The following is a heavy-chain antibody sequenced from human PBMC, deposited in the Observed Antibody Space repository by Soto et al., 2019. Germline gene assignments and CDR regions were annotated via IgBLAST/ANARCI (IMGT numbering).Heavy chain of an antibody. V-gene: IGHV2-5*01. CDR2: VYWNDDN. CDR1: GFSLSTYAMG. J-gene: IGHJ5*02. D-gene: IGHD1-1*01. Sequence: QITLKESGPTLVKPTQTLTLSCTFSGFSLSTYAMGVAWIRQPPGKALEWLALVYWNDDNRYSPSLQSRLTITKDTSKNQVILTMLNMGPADTATYSCVNTSGWQHTTWGQGTLVTVSS. CDR3: VNTSGWQHTT.